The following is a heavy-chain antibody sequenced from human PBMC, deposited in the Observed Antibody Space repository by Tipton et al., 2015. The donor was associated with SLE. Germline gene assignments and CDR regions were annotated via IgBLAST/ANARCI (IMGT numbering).Heavy chain of an antibody. J-gene: IGHJ1*01. CDR2: IYHSGST. CDR3: ARSSGWDAEYFQD. D-gene: IGHD6-19*01. V-gene: IGHV4-59*02. Sequence: GLVKPSETLSLTCTVSGGSVSSQYWSWIRQPPGKGLEWIGYIYHSGSTNYNPSLTSRVTISVDTSKNQFYLNLRSVTAADTAVYYCARSSGWDAEYFQDWGQGPLVTVSS. CDR1: GGSVSSQY.